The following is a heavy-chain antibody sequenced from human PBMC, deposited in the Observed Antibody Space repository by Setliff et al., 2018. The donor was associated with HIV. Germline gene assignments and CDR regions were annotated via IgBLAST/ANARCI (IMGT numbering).Heavy chain of an antibody. V-gene: IGHV3-33*01. J-gene: IGHJ4*02. CDR2: IWIDGNRK. CDR1: GFTFSDYN. Sequence: PGGSLRLSCAMSGFTFSDYNIYWVRQSPAKGLEWVALIWIDGNRKEYADSVKGRFTISRDNSKNTVYLQMSTLRAEDTAIYSCATLARFAPDYWSQGTQVTV. CDR3: ATLARFAPDY.